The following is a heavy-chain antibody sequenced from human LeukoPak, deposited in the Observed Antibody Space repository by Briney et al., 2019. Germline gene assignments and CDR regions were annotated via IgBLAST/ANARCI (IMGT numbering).Heavy chain of an antibody. Sequence: SVKVSCKASGGTFSSYAISWVRQAPGQGLEWMGRIIPILGIANYAQKFQGRVTMTRNASISTAYMELSSLRSEDTAVYYCARVRSGYDYYYGMDVWGQGTTVTVSS. CDR1: GGTFSSYA. V-gene: IGHV1-69*04. D-gene: IGHD1-26*01. J-gene: IGHJ6*02. CDR2: IIPILGIA. CDR3: ARVRSGYDYYYGMDV.